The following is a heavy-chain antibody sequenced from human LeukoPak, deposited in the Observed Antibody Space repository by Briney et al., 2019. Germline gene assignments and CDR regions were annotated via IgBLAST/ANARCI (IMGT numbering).Heavy chain of an antibody. V-gene: IGHV1-69*04. CDR3: ARSFGSGFVY. J-gene: IGHJ4*02. CDR1: GGTFSSYA. D-gene: IGHD3-10*01. CDR2: IIPILGIA. Sequence: SVKVSCKASGGTFSSYAISWVRQAPGRGLEWMGRIIPILGIANYAQKFQGRVTITADKSTSTAYMELSSLRSEDTAVYYCARSFGSGFVYWGQGTLVTVSS.